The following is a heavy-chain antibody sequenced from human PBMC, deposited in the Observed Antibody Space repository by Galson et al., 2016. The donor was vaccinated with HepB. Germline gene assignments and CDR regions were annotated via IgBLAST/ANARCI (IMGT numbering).Heavy chain of an antibody. CDR2: ISGSGSST. Sequence: SLRLSCAASGFTFSSYATSWVRQAPRKGLEWVSSISGSGSSTFYADSVKGRLTISRDNSKNTLFLQMNSLRDEDTAVYYCAKDSRIWGRGSSYFDYWGQGTLVTVSS. V-gene: IGHV3-23*01. CDR1: GFTFSSYA. J-gene: IGHJ4*02. D-gene: IGHD2-15*01. CDR3: AKDSRIWGRGSSYFDY.